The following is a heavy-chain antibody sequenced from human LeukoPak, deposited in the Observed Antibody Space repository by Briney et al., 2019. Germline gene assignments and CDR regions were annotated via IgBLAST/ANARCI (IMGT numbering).Heavy chain of an antibody. Sequence: SETLSLTCTVSGGSISSGSYYWSWIRQPAGEGLEWIGRIYSSGRTHYSPSLKSRVAISVDTSKNRFSLRLSSVTAADTAVYYCARDLGGSYSSETWFDPWGQGTLVTVSS. CDR3: ARDLGGSYSSETWFDP. CDR2: IYSSGRT. D-gene: IGHD1-26*01. V-gene: IGHV4-61*02. CDR1: GGSISSGSYY. J-gene: IGHJ5*02.